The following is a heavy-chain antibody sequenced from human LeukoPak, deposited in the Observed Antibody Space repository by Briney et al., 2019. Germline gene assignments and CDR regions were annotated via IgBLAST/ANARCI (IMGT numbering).Heavy chain of an antibody. CDR2: INHSGST. CDR1: GGSFSGYY. CDR3: AAGGYNPANDAFDI. D-gene: IGHD5-24*01. J-gene: IGHJ3*02. Sequence: PSETLSLTCAVYGGSFSGYYWSWIRQPPGKGLEWIGEINHSGSTNYNPSLKSRVTISVDTSKNQFSLKLSSVTAADTAVYYCAAGGYNPANDAFDIWGQGTMVTVSS. V-gene: IGHV4-34*01.